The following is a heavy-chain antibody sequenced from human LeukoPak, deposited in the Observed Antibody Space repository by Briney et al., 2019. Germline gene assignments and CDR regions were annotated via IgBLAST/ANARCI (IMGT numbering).Heavy chain of an antibody. CDR1: GFTFSNYE. CDR2: ISGSGGST. J-gene: IGHJ3*02. CDR3: AKEGGGVGFDI. Sequence: PGGSLRLSCAASGFTFSNYEMNWVRQAPGKGLEWVSAISGSGGSTYYADSVKGRFTISRANSKNTLYLQMNSLRAEDTALYYCAKEGGGVGFDIWGQGTMVTVSS. D-gene: IGHD3-16*01. V-gene: IGHV3-23*01.